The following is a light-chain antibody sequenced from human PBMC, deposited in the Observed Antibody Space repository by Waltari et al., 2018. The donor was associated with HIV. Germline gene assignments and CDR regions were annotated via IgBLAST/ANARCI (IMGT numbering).Light chain of an antibody. CDR2: EVS. V-gene: IGLV2-23*02. CDR3: CAYAGSTTYVI. Sequence: QSALTQPASVSGSPGQSITISCTGPSGDVGGYNLFSWYQQHPGKAPKLMIYEVSKRPSGVSNRFSGSKSGNTASLTISGLQAEDEADYYCCAYAGSTTYVIFGGGTKLTVL. J-gene: IGLJ2*01. CDR1: SGDVGGYNL.